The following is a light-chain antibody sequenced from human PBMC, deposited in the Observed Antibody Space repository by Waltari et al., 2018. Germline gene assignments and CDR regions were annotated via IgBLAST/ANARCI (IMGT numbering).Light chain of an antibody. CDR2: GNN. V-gene: IGLV1-40*01. CDR3: QSSDTSLSGWI. Sequence: QSVLTQPPSVSGAPGPRVTIPCTGSSSNIGAASDVPWYQQLPGAAPNLLIFGNNKRPSGVPDRFSGSKSGTSAALAIAGLQVEDEATYFCQSSDTSLSGWIFGGGTKLIVL. CDR1: SSNIGAASD. J-gene: IGLJ2*01.